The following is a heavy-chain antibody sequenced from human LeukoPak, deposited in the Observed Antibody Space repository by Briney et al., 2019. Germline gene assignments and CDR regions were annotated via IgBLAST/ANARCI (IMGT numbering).Heavy chain of an antibody. D-gene: IGHD1-26*01. Sequence: PGGSLRLSCAASGFSFSSYDMSWVRQAPGKGLEWVSGIRGSGGNTFYADSVKGRFTISRDNSKNTLNLQMNSLRAEDTAVYYCAKSRLVGATYARDMWGQGTMVSVFS. CDR3: AKSRLVGATYARDM. V-gene: IGHV3-23*01. CDR1: GFSFSSYD. CDR2: IRGSGGNT. J-gene: IGHJ3*02.